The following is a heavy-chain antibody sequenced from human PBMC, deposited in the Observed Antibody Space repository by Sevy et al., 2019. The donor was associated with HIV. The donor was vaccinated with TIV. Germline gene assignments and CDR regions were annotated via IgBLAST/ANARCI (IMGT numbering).Heavy chain of an antibody. V-gene: IGHV3-7*01. CDR1: GFTFSDYV. CDR3: ARDWEYFQH. Sequence: GGSLRLSCAASGFTFSDYVMHWVRQAPGKGLEWVANIKQDGSEKYYVDSVKGRFTISRDNAKNSLYLQMNSLRAEDTAVYYCARDWEYFQHWGQGTLVTVSS. J-gene: IGHJ1*01. CDR2: IKQDGSEK.